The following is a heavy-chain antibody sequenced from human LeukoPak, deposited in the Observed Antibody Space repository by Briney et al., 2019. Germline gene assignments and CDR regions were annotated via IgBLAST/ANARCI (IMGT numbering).Heavy chain of an antibody. CDR1: GYTFTGYY. D-gene: IGHD2-15*01. CDR2: INPNSGGT. Sequence: ASVKVSCKASGYTFTGYYIHWVRQAPGQGLEWMGWINPNSGGTNYEQKFQGRVTMTRDTSISTAYMELSSLRSDDTAVYYCARDGGFDYWGQGTLVTASS. CDR3: ARDGGFDY. V-gene: IGHV1-2*02. J-gene: IGHJ4*02.